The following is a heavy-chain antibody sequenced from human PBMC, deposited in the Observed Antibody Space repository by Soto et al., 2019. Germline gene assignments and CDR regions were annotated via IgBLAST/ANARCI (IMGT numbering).Heavy chain of an antibody. V-gene: IGHV3-23*01. D-gene: IGHD1-26*01. CDR3: AKVGVGATTVYYFDY. Sequence: GGSLRLSCAASGFTFSSYAMSWVRQAPGKGLEWVSAISGGGGSTYHAVSVKGRFTISRDSSKNTLYLQMNSLRAEDTALYYCAKVGVGATTVYYFDYWGQGXLVTVYS. J-gene: IGHJ4*02. CDR2: ISGGGGST. CDR1: GFTFSSYA.